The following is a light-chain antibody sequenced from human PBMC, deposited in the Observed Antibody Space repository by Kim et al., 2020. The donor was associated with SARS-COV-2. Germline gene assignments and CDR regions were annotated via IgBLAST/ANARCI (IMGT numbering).Light chain of an antibody. CDR3: QQYNKWFALS. CDR2: DVS. CDR1: QSVSIN. V-gene: IGKV3-15*01. J-gene: IGKJ4*01. Sequence: SPGERATLSGRASQSVSINLAWYQQKPGRAPRLLIYDVSIRATGVPVRFSGSGSGTEFTLTISNLQSEDFAVYHCQQYNKWFALSFGGGTKVDIK.